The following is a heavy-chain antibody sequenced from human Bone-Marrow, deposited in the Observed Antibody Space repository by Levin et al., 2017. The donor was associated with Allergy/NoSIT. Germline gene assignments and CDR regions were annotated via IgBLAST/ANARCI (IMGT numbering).Heavy chain of an antibody. V-gene: IGHV3-7*01. Sequence: SCAASGFTFSNSWMSWVRQAPGKGLEWVANIKDDGSEKYYADSVKGRFTISRDNAKNSLFVQMNSLRAEDTAVYYCARDQFRRATIGARWFDPWGQGTLVTVSS. CDR3: ARDQFRRATIGARWFDP. CDR2: IKDDGSEK. D-gene: IGHD5-24*01. J-gene: IGHJ5*02. CDR1: GFTFSNSW.